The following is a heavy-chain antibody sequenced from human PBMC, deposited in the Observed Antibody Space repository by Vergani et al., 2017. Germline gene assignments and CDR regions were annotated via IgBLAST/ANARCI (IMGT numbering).Heavy chain of an antibody. Sequence: QLQLQESGPGLVKPSATLSLTCSVSGASIRSSNYYLGWIRQPPGKGLEWIASIYYSGSTYYNLYLKSRVTISVDTSKNQFSLKLSSVTAADTAVYFCARHSTVEWLVKLGGIDPWGQGSLVTVSS. CDR2: IYYSGST. D-gene: IGHD6-19*01. CDR3: ARHSTVEWLVKLGGIDP. V-gene: IGHV4-39*01. CDR1: GASIRSSNYY. J-gene: IGHJ5*02.